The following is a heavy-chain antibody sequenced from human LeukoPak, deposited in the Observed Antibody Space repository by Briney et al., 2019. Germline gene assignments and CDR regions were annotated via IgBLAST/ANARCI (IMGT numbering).Heavy chain of an antibody. CDR3: AKTVDYYGSSGYYQPVSYYYYGMDV. J-gene: IGHJ6*02. V-gene: IGHV3-30*18. CDR2: ISYDGSNK. Sequence: GGSLRLSCAASGFTFSSYGMHWVRQAPGKGLEWVAVISYDGSNKYYADSVKGRFTISRDNSKNTLYLQMNSLRAEDTAVYYCAKTVDYYGSSGYYQPVSYYYYGMDVWGQGTTVTVSS. D-gene: IGHD3-22*01. CDR1: GFTFSSYG.